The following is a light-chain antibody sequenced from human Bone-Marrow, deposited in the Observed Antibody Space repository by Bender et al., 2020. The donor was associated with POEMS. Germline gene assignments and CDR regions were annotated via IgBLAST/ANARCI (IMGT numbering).Light chain of an antibody. CDR2: QDS. V-gene: IGLV3-1*01. CDR1: RLGDKY. J-gene: IGLJ2*01. CDR3: QAWDGDTVI. Sequence: SYGLTQPPSVSVSPGQTATITCSGDRLGDKYPCWYQQKPGLSPLLIIYQDSKRPSGIPERFSGSNSGNTATLTIRGTQAVDEADYYCQAWDGDTVIFGGGTKLAVL.